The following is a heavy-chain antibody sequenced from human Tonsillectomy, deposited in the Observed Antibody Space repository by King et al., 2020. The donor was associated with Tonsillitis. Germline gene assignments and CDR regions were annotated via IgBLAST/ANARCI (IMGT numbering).Heavy chain of an antibody. D-gene: IGHD3-16*01. J-gene: IGHJ4*02. Sequence: QLMQSGAEVKKPGASVKVSCKASGYTFTGYYIHWVRQAPGQGLEWMGWINPNNGGTKYAQKFRGRVTMTRDTSITTAYMELSRLRSDDTAVYYCARDGGIDQVYWGQGTLVTVSS. CDR2: INPNNGGT. V-gene: IGHV1-2*02. CDR1: GYTFTGYY. CDR3: ARDGGIDQVY.